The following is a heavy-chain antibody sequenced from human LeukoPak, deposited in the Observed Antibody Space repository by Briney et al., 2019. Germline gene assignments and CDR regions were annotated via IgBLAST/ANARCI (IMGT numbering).Heavy chain of an antibody. CDR2: IKQDGTKE. CDR1: GFTFSNQW. J-gene: IGHJ6*03. Sequence: GGSLRLSCAASGFTFSNQWMTWVRQAPGKGLEWVANIKQDGTKEHYVDSVKGRFTISRDNAKNSLYLQMNSLRAEDTAVYYCAREGQRAAPMDYYYMDVWGKGTTVTVSS. V-gene: IGHV3-7*01. D-gene: IGHD2-15*01. CDR3: AREGQRAAPMDYYYMDV.